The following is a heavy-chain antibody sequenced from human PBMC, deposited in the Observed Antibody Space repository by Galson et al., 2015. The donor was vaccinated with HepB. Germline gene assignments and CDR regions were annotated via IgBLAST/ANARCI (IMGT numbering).Heavy chain of an antibody. V-gene: IGHV3-30*03. J-gene: IGHJ4*02. Sequence: SLRLSCAASGFTFSSHGMHWVRQAPGKGLEWVAVISSDGRNEYYADSVKGRFTISRDNSKKTMYLQMSILRPEDTAVYFCAHGGYRTGWPPFAYWGRGTLVTVSS. CDR3: AHGGYRTGWPPFAY. D-gene: IGHD6-19*01. CDR1: GFTFSSHG. CDR2: ISSDGRNE.